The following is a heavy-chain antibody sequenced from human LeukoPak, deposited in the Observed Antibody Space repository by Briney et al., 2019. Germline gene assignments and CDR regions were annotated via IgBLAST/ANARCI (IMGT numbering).Heavy chain of an antibody. J-gene: IGHJ6*02. D-gene: IGHD6-6*01. CDR2: ISSSGSTI. CDR1: GFTFSSYE. Sequence: GGSLRLSCAASGFTFSSYEMNWVRQAPGKGLEWVSYISSSGSTIYYADSVKGRFTISRDNAKNSLYPQMNSLRAEDTAVYYCARDSHLYSSSPQGAYYYGMDVWGQGTTVTVSS. V-gene: IGHV3-48*03. CDR3: ARDSHLYSSSPQGAYYYGMDV.